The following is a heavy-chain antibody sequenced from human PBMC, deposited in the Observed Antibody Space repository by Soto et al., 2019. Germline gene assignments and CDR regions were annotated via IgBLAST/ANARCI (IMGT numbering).Heavy chain of an antibody. Sequence: QTVSLTCAISGESESSNSAAWNWNRQSPSRGLEWLGRTYYRSKWYNDYAVSVKSRITINPDTSKNQFSLQLNSVTPEDTAVYYCARESGATQTLCFDYWGQGTLVTVSS. J-gene: IGHJ4*02. CDR2: TYYRSKWYN. D-gene: IGHD2-15*01. V-gene: IGHV6-1*01. CDR3: ARESGATQTLCFDY. CDR1: GESESSNSAA.